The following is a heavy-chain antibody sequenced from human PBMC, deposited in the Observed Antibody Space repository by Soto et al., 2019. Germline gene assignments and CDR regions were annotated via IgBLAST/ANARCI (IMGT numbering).Heavy chain of an antibody. CDR2: IYHSGST. J-gene: IGHJ4*02. V-gene: IGHV4-38-2*02. Sequence: PSETLSPTCAVSGYSISSGYYWGWIRQPPGKGLEWIGSIYHSGSTYYNPSLKSRVTISVDTSKNQFSLKLSSVTAADTAMYYCARERAVAVFETPNPFDDWGQGTLVTVSS. CDR3: ARERAVAVFETPNPFDD. CDR1: GYSISSGYY. D-gene: IGHD6-19*01.